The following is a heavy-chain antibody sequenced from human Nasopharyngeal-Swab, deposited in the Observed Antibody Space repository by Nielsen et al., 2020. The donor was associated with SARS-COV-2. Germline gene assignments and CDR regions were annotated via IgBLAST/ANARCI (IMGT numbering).Heavy chain of an antibody. CDR2: INSDGSRT. V-gene: IGHV3-74*01. D-gene: IGHD7-27*01. Sequence: GESLKISCAVSGFTFSDSWIHWVRQAPGKGLVWVSRINSDGSRTGYADSVKGRFTISRDNAENTLYLQMNSLRAEDTAVYYCARDFDKTGDWGQGTLVTVSS. J-gene: IGHJ4*02. CDR1: GFTFSDSW. CDR3: ARDFDKTGD.